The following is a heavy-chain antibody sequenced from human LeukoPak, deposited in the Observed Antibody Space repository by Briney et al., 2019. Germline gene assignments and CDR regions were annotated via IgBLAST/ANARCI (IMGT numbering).Heavy chain of an antibody. V-gene: IGHV3-48*01. J-gene: IGHJ6*03. D-gene: IGHD4-23*01. CDR1: GFTFSSYS. Sequence: PGGSLRLSCAASGFTFSSYSMNWVRQAPGKGLEWVSYISSSSSTIYYADSVKGRFTISRDNAKNSLYLQMNSLRAEDTAVYYCARHAGVMPRYYYYYMDVWGKGTTVTVSS. CDR2: ISSSSSTI. CDR3: ARHAGVMPRYYYYYMDV.